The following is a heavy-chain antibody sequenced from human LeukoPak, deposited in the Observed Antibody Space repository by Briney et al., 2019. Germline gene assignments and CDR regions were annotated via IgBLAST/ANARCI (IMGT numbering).Heavy chain of an antibody. D-gene: IGHD6-6*01. J-gene: IGHJ4*01. CDR2: ISSDGTVT. V-gene: IGHV3-74*01. CDR3: ARYSSSSGGASYYLDY. Sequence: GESLKISCTAPGFTLRNYWMHWVRQVPGKRLVWLSRISSDGTVTNYADSVQGRFTISRDNAKNIVYLQISNLRTEDTGVYYCARYSSSSGGASYYLDYWGHGTLVTVSS. CDR1: GFTLRNYW.